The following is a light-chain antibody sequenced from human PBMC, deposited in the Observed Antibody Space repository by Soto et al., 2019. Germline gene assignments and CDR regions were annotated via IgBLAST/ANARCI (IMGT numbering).Light chain of an antibody. CDR1: QSVSSD. CDR2: GAS. Sequence: VVTQSPATLSVFPGETATLSCRASQSVSSDLAWYQQRPGQAPRLLIYGASTRATGIPARFRGSGSGTEFRLTISSLQSEYFATFYCQQYNTSHPKIAFRRGTKVDIK. J-gene: IGKJ1*01. CDR3: QQYNTSHPKIA. V-gene: IGKV3-15*01.